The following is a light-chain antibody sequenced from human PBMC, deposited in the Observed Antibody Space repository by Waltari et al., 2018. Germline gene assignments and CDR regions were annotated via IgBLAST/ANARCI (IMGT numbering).Light chain of an antibody. CDR2: EGS. Sequence: QSALTQPASVSGSPGPSIPISCTGTSSDVGSHNLFSWYQQHPGQAPKVVIYEGSERPSGISNRFSGSKSGITASLTISGLQPEDEADYYCCSYAGSGTFVVFGGGTKLTVL. J-gene: IGLJ2*01. CDR1: SSDVGSHNL. V-gene: IGLV2-23*03. CDR3: CSYAGSGTFVV.